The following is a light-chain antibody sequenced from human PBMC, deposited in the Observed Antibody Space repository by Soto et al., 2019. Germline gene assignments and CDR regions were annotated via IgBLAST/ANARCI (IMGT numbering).Light chain of an antibody. CDR1: QSIRND. Sequence: DIQMTQSPSSLSASLEDRVIITCRASQSIRNDLGWYQQKPGKAPKLLIYKASSLESGVPSRFSGSGSGTDFTLTINRLQPDDFATYYCQHYNSFPWTFGQGTKVDI. J-gene: IGKJ1*01. CDR2: KAS. CDR3: QHYNSFPWT. V-gene: IGKV1-5*03.